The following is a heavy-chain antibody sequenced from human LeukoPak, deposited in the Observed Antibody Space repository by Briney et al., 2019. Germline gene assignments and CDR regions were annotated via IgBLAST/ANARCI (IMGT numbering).Heavy chain of an antibody. CDR1: GYTFTGYY. CDR3: ARMGVAAVED. J-gene: IGHJ4*02. CDR2: INPNSGGT. Sequence: ASVKVSCKASGYTFTGYYMHWVRQAPGQGLEWMGWINPNSGGTNYAQKFQGRVTMTRDTSISTAYLQWSSLKASDTAMYYCARMGVAAVEDWGQGTLVTVSS. V-gene: IGHV1-2*02. D-gene: IGHD6-13*01.